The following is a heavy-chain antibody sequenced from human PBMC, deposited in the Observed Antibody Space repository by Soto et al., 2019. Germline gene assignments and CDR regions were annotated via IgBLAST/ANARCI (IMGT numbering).Heavy chain of an antibody. CDR1: GFTFSSYA. CDR3: AIDRRYSWDL. Sequence: QVQLVESGGGVVQPGRSLRLSCAASGFTFSSYAMHWVRQAPGKGLEWVAVISYDGSNKYYADSVKGRFTISRDNSKNTPYLPMNSLRAEDTAVYYCAIDRRYSWDLLVHGTTVTLSS. D-gene: IGHD5-18*01. J-gene: IGHJ6*02. V-gene: IGHV3-30-3*01. CDR2: ISYDGSNK.